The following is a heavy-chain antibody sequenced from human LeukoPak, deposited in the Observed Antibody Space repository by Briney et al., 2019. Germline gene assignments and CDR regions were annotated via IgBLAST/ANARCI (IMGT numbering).Heavy chain of an antibody. V-gene: IGHV3-9*01. CDR2: ISWNSGSI. J-gene: IGHJ4*02. CDR1: GFTFDDYA. D-gene: IGHD6-19*01. Sequence: GRSLRLSCAASGFTFDDYAMHWVRQAPGKGLEWVSGISWNSGSIGCADSVKGRFTISRDNAKNSLYLQMNSLRAEDTALYYCARAVAGIFDYWGQGTLVTVSS. CDR3: ARAVAGIFDY.